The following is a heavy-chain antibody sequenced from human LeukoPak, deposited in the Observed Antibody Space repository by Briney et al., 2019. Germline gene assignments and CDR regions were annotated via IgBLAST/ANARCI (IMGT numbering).Heavy chain of an antibody. CDR2: INAGNGNT. J-gene: IGHJ4*02. D-gene: IGHD3-3*01. CDR1: GYTFTSNA. Sequence: ASVKVSCKASGYTFTSNAMHWVRQAPGQRLEWMGWINAGNGNTKYSQKFQGRVTITRDTSASTAYMELSSLRSEDTAVYYCARCYSDFWSGYKDHYFDYWGQGTLVTVSS. CDR3: ARCYSDFWSGYKDHYFDY. V-gene: IGHV1-3*01.